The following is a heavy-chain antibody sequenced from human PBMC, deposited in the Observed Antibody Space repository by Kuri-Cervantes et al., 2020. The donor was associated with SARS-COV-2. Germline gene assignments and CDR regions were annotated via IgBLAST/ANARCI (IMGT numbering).Heavy chain of an antibody. Sequence: GESLKISCVASGLRFSSYAMSWVRQAPGKGLEWVAGISGNGASTYYADSVKGQFTISRDNSKNTLYLQMNSLTVEDTAVYYCAKYMIVFIITAIDSWGQGALVTVSS. D-gene: IGHD3-22*01. V-gene: IGHV3-23*01. J-gene: IGHJ4*02. CDR1: GLRFSSYA. CDR2: ISGNGAST. CDR3: AKYMIVFIITAIDS.